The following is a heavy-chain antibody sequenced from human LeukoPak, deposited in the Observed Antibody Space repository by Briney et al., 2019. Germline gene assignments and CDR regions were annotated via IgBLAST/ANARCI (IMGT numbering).Heavy chain of an antibody. CDR3: ARVRDKSGYYSRNKNAFDI. CDR2: IKQDGSEK. D-gene: IGHD3-3*01. V-gene: IGHV3-7*01. CDR1: GFTFSSYW. J-gene: IGHJ3*02. Sequence: GGSLRLSCAASGFTFSSYWMSWVRQAPGKGLEWVANIKQDGSEKYYVDSVKGRFTTSRDNAKNSLYLQMNSLRAEDTAVYYCARVRDKSGYYSRNKNAFDIWGQGTMVTVSS.